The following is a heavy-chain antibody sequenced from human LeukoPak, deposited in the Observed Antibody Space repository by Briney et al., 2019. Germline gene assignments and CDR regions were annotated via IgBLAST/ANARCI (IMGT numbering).Heavy chain of an antibody. CDR1: GFTFSSHS. CDR3: AKAVAGTRGWFDP. J-gene: IGHJ5*02. CDR2: IRTSGTEI. V-gene: IGHV3-21*04. Sequence: PGGSLRLSCVASGFTFSSHSMNWVRQAPGKGLEWVSFIRTSGTEIYYADSVKGRFIISRDNAKNTLYLQMNSLRAEDTAVYYCAKAVAGTRGWFDPWGQGTLVTVSS. D-gene: IGHD6-19*01.